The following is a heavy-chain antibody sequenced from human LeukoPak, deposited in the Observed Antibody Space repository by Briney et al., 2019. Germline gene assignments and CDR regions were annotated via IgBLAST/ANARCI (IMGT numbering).Heavy chain of an antibody. D-gene: IGHD6-19*01. V-gene: IGHV3-13*01. CDR1: GFTFIDYD. J-gene: IGHJ4*02. CDR3: ARGGIQVSGIDEFDY. CDR2: IVIRGDT. Sequence: GGSLRLSCAASGFTFIDYDVHWVRQVIGKGLEWVSAIVIRGDTHYSGSVKGRFTISRENAESSLYLQMNSLRAEDTAVYYCARGGIQVSGIDEFDYWGQGTLVTVSS.